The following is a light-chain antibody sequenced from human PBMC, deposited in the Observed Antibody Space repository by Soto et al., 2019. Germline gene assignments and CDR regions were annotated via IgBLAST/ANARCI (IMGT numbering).Light chain of an antibody. Sequence: QSALTQPRSVSGSPGQSVTISCTGTSSDVGGYNYVSWYQQHPGKAPKLMIYDVSKRPSGVPDRFSGSKSGNTASLTISGPQAGDEADYYCSSYAGSNAAVVFGGGTKLPVL. J-gene: IGLJ2*01. CDR1: SSDVGGYNY. CDR2: DVS. V-gene: IGLV2-11*01. CDR3: SSYAGSNAAVV.